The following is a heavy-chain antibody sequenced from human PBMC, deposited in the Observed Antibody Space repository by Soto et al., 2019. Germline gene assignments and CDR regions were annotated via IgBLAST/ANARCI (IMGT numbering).Heavy chain of an antibody. D-gene: IGHD3-22*01. CDR3: AKFDSRGYARAPFDY. Sequence: EVHLLESGGGVVQPGGSLRLSCAASGFTFSTYAMSWVRQAPGKGLEWVSGIGGSDGSTFYADSVKGRFTISRDNSKNTLSLQMNSLRAEDTAVYYCAKFDSRGYARAPFDYWGQRTLVTVSS. J-gene: IGHJ4*02. V-gene: IGHV3-23*01. CDR1: GFTFSTYA. CDR2: IGGSDGST.